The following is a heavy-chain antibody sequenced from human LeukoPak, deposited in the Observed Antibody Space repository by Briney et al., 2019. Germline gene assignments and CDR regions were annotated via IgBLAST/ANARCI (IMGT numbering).Heavy chain of an antibody. V-gene: IGHV4-39*01. CDR1: DGSISSGSYY. CDR2: IFYSGST. CDR3: ARHSSWIAVASGPYFDY. Sequence: PSETLSLTCTVSDGSISSGSYYWGWIRQPPAKGLEWIGSIFYSGSTYYNPSLKSRVTISVDTSKNQFSLKLSSVTAADTAVYYCARHSSWIAVASGPYFDYWGQGTLVTVSS. D-gene: IGHD6-19*01. J-gene: IGHJ4*02.